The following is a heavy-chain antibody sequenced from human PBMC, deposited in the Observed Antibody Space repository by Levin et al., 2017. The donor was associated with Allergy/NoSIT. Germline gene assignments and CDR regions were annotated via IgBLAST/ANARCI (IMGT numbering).Heavy chain of an antibody. CDR1: GGSFSGYY. J-gene: IGHJ4*02. D-gene: IGHD3-10*01. V-gene: IGHV4-34*12. Sequence: SQTLSLTCAVYGGSFSGYYWTWIRQSPGKGLEWIGEIIHTGRTNYNPSLQSRVTISVDTSNNQFSLMLTSVTAADTALYSCARGYVFSGSYYASFDYWGLGFLVTVSS. CDR2: IIHTGRT. CDR3: ARGYVFSGSYYASFDY.